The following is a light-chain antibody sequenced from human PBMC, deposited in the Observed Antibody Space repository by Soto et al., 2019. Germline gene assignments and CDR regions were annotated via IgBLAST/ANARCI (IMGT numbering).Light chain of an antibody. CDR3: QQYHDWPPWT. V-gene: IGKV3-15*01. Sequence: ETVMTQSPASLSVSPGERATLSCRASQSVSSNLAWYQQKPGQAPRLLIFGASTRATGIPTRFSGRRSGTEVTLTISRLQSDDFAPYYCQQYHDWPPWTFGPGTKVEVK. CDR1: QSVSSN. CDR2: GAS. J-gene: IGKJ1*01.